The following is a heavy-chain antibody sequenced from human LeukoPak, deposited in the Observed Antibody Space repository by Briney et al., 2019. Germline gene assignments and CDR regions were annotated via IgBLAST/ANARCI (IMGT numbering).Heavy chain of an antibody. CDR1: GGTFSSYA. V-gene: IGHV1-69*01. CDR2: IIPIFGTA. Sequence: SVTVSCTASGGTFSSYAISWVRQAPGQGLEWMGGIIPIFGTANYAQKFQGRVTITADESTSTAYMELSGLRSEDTAVYYCARVSGSYYGYWGQGTLVTVSS. D-gene: IGHD1-26*01. CDR3: ARVSGSYYGY. J-gene: IGHJ4*02.